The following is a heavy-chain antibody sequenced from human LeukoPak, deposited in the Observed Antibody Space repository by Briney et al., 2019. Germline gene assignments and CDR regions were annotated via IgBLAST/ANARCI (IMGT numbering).Heavy chain of an antibody. CDR2: ISYTGST. CDR3: ARHKATTIGWPSDY. CDR1: GGSVSSYY. D-gene: IGHD5-12*01. J-gene: IGHJ4*02. Sequence: PSETLSLTCTVSGGSVSSYYWSWIRQPPGKGLEWIGYISYTGSTNYNPSLKSRVTISVDTSKNQFSLKLSSVTAADTAVYYCARHKATTIGWPSDYWGQGILVTVSS. V-gene: IGHV4-59*08.